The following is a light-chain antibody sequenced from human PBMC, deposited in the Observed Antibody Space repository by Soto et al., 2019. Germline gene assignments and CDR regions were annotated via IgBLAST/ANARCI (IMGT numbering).Light chain of an antibody. CDR1: TSNIGAGYD. CDR2: GNT. J-gene: IGLJ3*02. Sequence: QSVLTQPPSVSGAPGQRVTISCTGTTSNIGAGYDVHWYRHLPGTAPKLLIYGNTNRPSGVPDRFSGSKSGTSASLAITGLQAEDEADYYCHSYDSSLSGSVFGGGTKLHRP. V-gene: IGLV1-40*01. CDR3: HSYDSSLSGSV.